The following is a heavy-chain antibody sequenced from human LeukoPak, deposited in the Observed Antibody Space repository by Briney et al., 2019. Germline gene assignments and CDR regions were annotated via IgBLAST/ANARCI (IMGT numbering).Heavy chain of an antibody. CDR2: IYYSGST. CDR3: ARDFNTYGSGYFDY. V-gene: IGHV4-39*07. Sequence: SETLSLTCSVAGGSINSRSYCWGWLRQPPGKGLEWFGSIYYSGSTYYNPSLKSRVTISVDTSKNRFSLKLSSVTAADTAVYYCARDFNTYGSGYFDYWGQGTLVTVSS. J-gene: IGHJ4*02. CDR1: GGSINSRSYC. D-gene: IGHD5-18*01.